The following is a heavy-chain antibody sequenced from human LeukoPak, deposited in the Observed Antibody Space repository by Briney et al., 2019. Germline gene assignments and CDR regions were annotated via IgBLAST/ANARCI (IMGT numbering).Heavy chain of an antibody. CDR1: GFTLSGSA. CDR2: IRSKANSYAT. V-gene: IGHV3-73*01. D-gene: IGHD3-10*01. CDR3: TGEAGSGIDY. Sequence: GGSLRLSCAASGFTLSGSAMHWVRQASGKGLEWVGRIRSKANSYATAYAASVKGRFTISRDDSKNTAYLQMNSLKTEDTAVYYCTGEAGSGIDYWGQGTLVTVSS. J-gene: IGHJ4*02.